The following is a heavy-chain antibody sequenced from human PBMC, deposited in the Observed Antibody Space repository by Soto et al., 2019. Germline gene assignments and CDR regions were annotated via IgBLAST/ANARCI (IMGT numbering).Heavy chain of an antibody. D-gene: IGHD6-6*01. CDR3: AKETSSSSLDY. J-gene: IGHJ4*02. Sequence: QVQLVESGGGVVQPGGSLRLSCAASGFTFNNYGMHWVRQAPGKGLEWVAAISYDGNNKYYVDSVKGRFTISRDNSKNALFLQMNSLRAADTAVYYCAKETSSSSLDYWGQGTLVTVSS. CDR2: ISYDGNNK. V-gene: IGHV3-30*18. CDR1: GFTFNNYG.